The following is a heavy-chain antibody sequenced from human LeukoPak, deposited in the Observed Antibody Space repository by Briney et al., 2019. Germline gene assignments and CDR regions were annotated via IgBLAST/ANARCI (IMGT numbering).Heavy chain of an antibody. Sequence: GGSLRLSCVASGFSFNNYAVNWVRQAPGKGLEWVSLIIGSSGTTFYADSVKGRFTISRDKSKSTLYLQMNSLRAEDTAVYYCAKGAYDYIEIAYFDYWGQGSLVTVSS. D-gene: IGHD5-12*01. V-gene: IGHV3-23*01. CDR3: AKGAYDYIEIAYFDY. CDR1: GFSFNNYA. CDR2: IIGSSGTT. J-gene: IGHJ4*02.